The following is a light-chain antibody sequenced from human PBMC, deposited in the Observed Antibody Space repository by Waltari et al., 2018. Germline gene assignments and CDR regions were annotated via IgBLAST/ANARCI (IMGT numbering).Light chain of an antibody. V-gene: IGKV4-1*01. J-gene: IGKJ1*01. Sequence: DIVMTQSPDSLALSLAERATINCKSSQSVLYSSNNRNYLAWYQQKPGQRPKLPIYWASTRDSGVPDRFSASGSGTDFTLTISSLQAEDVAVYYCQQYYITPRTFGQGTKVEIK. CDR3: QQYYITPRT. CDR2: WAS. CDR1: QSVLYSSNNRNY.